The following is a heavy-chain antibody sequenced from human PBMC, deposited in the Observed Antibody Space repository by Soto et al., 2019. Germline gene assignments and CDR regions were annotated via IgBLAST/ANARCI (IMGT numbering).Heavy chain of an antibody. J-gene: IGHJ1*01. CDR1: GFTFSNYG. V-gene: IGHV3-23*01. Sequence: GGSLRLSCAASGFTFSNYGMSWVRQAPGKGPEWGSVISGSGGSTYYADSVKGRFTLSRDNSKNTVYLQMNSLRAEDTAVYYCAKDSPVGVPLLRDLHDWGQGTLVTVSS. CDR3: AKDSPVGVPLLRDLHD. D-gene: IGHD2-15*01. CDR2: ISGSGGST.